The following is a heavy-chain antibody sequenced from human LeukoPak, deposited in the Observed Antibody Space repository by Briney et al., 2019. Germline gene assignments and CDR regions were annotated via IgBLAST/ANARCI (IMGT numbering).Heavy chain of an antibody. CDR2: VYYSGST. CDR3: ARDVGATTSYFDY. V-gene: IGHV4-59*01. Sequence: SENPSLTCTVSGASTSSDYWSWIRQPPGKGLEWIAHVYYSGSTNYNPSLKSRVTISLDTSKNQFSLKLSSVTAADTAVYYCARDVGATTSYFDYWGQGTLVTVSS. CDR1: GASTSSDY. D-gene: IGHD1-26*01. J-gene: IGHJ4*02.